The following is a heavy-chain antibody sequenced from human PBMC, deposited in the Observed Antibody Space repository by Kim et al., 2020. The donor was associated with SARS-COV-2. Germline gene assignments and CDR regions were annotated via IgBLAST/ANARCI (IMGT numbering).Heavy chain of an antibody. CDR1: GYTFTNYG. D-gene: IGHD6-19*01. Sequence: ASVKVSCKASGYTFTNYGITWVRQAPGQGLEWMGWISAYNGNTNYAQKLQGRVTMTTDTSTSTAYMELRSLRSDDTAVYYCARAGTLYSSGEGPDVWGQGTTVTVSS. V-gene: IGHV1-18*01. CDR3: ARAGTLYSSGEGPDV. CDR2: ISAYNGNT. J-gene: IGHJ6*02.